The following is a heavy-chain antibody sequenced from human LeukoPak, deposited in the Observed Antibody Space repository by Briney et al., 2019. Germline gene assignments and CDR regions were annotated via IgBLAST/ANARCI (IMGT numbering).Heavy chain of an antibody. CDR3: ARGGVDWFDP. Sequence: PWETLSLTCTVSGGSISSYYWSWIRQPPGKGLEWIGYIYYSGSTNYNPSLKSRVTISVDTSKNQFSLKLSSVTAADTAVYYCARGGVDWFDPWGQGTLVTVSS. CDR2: IYYSGST. D-gene: IGHD3-3*01. CDR1: GGSISSYY. V-gene: IGHV4-59*08. J-gene: IGHJ5*02.